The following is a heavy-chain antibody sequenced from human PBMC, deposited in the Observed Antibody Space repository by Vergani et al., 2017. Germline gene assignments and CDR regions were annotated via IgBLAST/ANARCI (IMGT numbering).Heavy chain of an antibody. V-gene: IGHV1-58*01. CDR1: GFTFTSSA. CDR2: IVVGSGNT. J-gene: IGHJ4*02. Sequence: QMQLVQSGPEVKKPGTSVKVSCKASGFTFTSSAVQWVRQARGQRLEWIGWIVVGSGNTNYAQKFQERVTITRDMSTSTAYMELSSLRSEDTAVYYCARAHLPRGYSYGGGDYWGQGTLVTVSS. CDR3: ARAHLPRGYSYGGGDY. D-gene: IGHD5-18*01.